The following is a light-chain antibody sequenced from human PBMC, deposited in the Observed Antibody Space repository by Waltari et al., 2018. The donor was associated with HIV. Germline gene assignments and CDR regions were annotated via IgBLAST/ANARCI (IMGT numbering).Light chain of an antibody. CDR1: KIGRKS. CDR2: DDD. J-gene: IGLJ2*01. CDR3: QVWDMDADLPI. Sequence: SYVLTQPPSLSVAPGQTATLTCGGDKIGRKSVNWYQQKPGQAPILVIFDDDDRPSGIPDVCSGSNAGNTATLTITRVECGHEADYYCQVWDMDADLPIFGGGTTLTVL. V-gene: IGLV3-21*02.